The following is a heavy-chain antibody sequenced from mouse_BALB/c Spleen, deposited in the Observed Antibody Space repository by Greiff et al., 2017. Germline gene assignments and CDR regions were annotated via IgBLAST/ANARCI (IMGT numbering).Heavy chain of an antibody. CDR1: GFNIKDYY. J-gene: IGHJ3*01. Sequence: VQLQQSGAELVRPGALVKLSCKASGFNIKDYYMHWVKQRPEQGLEWIGWIDPENGNTIYDPKFQGKASITADTSSNTAYLQLGSLTSEDTAVYYCARGGRWFAYWGQGTLVTVSA. D-gene: IGHD3-3*01. V-gene: IGHV14-1*02. CDR2: IDPENGNT. CDR3: ARGGRWFAY.